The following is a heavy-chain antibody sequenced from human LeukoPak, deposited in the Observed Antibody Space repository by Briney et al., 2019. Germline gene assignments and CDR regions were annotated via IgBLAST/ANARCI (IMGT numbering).Heavy chain of an antibody. Sequence: AGSLRLSCAASGIFFDDYAMHWVCQGQGQGLEWVAVIRGDGDSTFFADSVKGRFTISRDNSKNTLYLQMNSLRTEDTALYYCAKGFSVLASKHYYYIYGMYVWGQGTTVTVSS. CDR1: GIFFDDYA. D-gene: IGHD3-3*01. J-gene: IGHJ6*02. CDR2: IRGDGDST. V-gene: IGHV3-43*02. CDR3: AKGFSVLASKHYYYIYGMYV.